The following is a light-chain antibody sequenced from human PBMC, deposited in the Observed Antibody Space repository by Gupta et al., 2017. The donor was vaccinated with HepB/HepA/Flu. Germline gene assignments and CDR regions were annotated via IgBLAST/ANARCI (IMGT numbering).Light chain of an antibody. J-gene: IGKJ1*01. CDR2: ATS. CDR1: QGISSY. V-gene: IGKV1-8*01. Sequence: AIRMTQSPSSFSASTGDRVTITCRASQGISSYLAWYQQKPGKAPKLLIYATSTLQSGVPSRFSGSGSGTDFTLTISCLQSEDFATYYCQQEDGSPSTFGQGTKVEVK. CDR3: QQEDGSPST.